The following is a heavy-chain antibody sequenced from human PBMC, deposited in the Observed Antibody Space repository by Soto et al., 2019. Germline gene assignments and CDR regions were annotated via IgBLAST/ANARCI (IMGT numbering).Heavy chain of an antibody. V-gene: IGHV3-33*01. CDR1: GFTFRASG. D-gene: IGHD5-12*01. J-gene: IGHJ4*02. CDR2: IWFDGSRQ. Sequence: QVQLVESGGGVVQPGTSLRLSCVASGFTFRASGMHWVRQTPGKGLEWVAIIWFDGSRQYYADSVKGRFTISRDNPGSTLFLQMNDLRIEDTAMYYCARDLNTGYVGAYWGQRALVVVSS. CDR3: ARDLNTGYVGAY.